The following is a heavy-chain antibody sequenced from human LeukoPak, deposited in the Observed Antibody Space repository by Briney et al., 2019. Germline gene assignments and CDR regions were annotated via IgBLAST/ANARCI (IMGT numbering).Heavy chain of an antibody. CDR1: GGSISSSSYY. V-gene: IGHV4-39*07. Sequence: SETLSLTCTVSGGSISSSSYYWGWIRQPPGKGLEWIGSIYYSGSTYYNPSLKSRVTISVDTSKNQFSLKLSSVTAADTAVYYCAREKTSKWELLRYYFDYWGQGTLVTVSS. J-gene: IGHJ4*02. D-gene: IGHD1-26*01. CDR3: AREKTSKWELLRYYFDY. CDR2: IYYSGST.